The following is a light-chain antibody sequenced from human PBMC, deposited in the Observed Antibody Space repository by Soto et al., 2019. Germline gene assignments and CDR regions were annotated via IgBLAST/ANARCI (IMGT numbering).Light chain of an antibody. J-gene: IGLJ7*01. CDR3: AAWDDSLKGPI. V-gene: IGLV1-44*01. CDR2: DNA. Sequence: QAVVTQPPSASGTPGQRVTISCSGSNSNIGGNTVNWYQQLPATAPKLLIHDNAQRPSGVPDRFSGSKSGTSASLASSGLQSEDEADYYCAAWDDSLKGPIFGGGTQLTVL. CDR1: NSNIGGNT.